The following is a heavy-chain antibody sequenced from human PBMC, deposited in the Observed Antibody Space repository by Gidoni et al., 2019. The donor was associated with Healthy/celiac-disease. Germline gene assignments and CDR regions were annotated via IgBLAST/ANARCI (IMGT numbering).Heavy chain of an antibody. V-gene: IGHV1-24*01. CDR2: FDPEDGET. D-gene: IGHD3-16*01. CDR1: GYPLTELS. Sequence: QVQLVQSGDEVKKPGASVKVSCKVSGYPLTELSMHWVRQAPGKGLEWMGGFDPEDGETIYAQKFQCRVTMTEDTSTDPAYMELSSLRSEDTAVYYCATGYDYIWGRDYWGQGTLVTVSS. CDR3: ATGYDYIWGRDY. J-gene: IGHJ4*02.